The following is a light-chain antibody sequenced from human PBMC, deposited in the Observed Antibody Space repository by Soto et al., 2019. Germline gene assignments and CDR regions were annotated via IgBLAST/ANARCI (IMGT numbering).Light chain of an antibody. J-gene: IGKJ2*01. V-gene: IGKV3-15*01. CDR2: GAS. CDR3: QQYNTWPPYT. CDR1: QSVSSN. Sequence: EIVMTQSPATLSVSPGERATLSCRASQSVSSNLAWYQQKPGQAPRLLIYGASTRANGIPARFSGSGSGTEFTLTISSLQSEDFAVYYCQQYNTWPPYTFGQGTKLEIK.